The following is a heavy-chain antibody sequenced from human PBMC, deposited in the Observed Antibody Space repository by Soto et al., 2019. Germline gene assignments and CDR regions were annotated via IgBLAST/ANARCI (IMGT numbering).Heavy chain of an antibody. CDR2: ISISGAGT. Sequence: PGGSLRLSCAASGFTFSSYAMSWVRQAPGKGLEWVSTISISGAGTYYADSVKGRFTISRDKSKNTLYLQMNSLRAEDTAVYYCAKRTPYYFDYWGQGTLVTVSS. CDR3: AKRTPYYFDY. D-gene: IGHD2-15*01. J-gene: IGHJ4*02. V-gene: IGHV3-23*01. CDR1: GFTFSSYA.